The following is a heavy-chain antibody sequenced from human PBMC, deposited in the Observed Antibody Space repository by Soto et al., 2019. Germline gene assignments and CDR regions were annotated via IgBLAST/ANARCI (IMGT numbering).Heavy chain of an antibody. J-gene: IGHJ6*02. Sequence: PGESLKISCKVSGYSFTSYWISWVRQMPGKGLEWMGRIDPSDSYTNYSPSFQGHVTISADKSISTAYLQWSSLKASDTAMYYCARDYDFWSGYYYGMDVWGQGTTVTVSS. D-gene: IGHD3-3*01. CDR3: ARDYDFWSGYYYGMDV. CDR1: GYSFTSYW. CDR2: IDPSDSYT. V-gene: IGHV5-10-1*01.